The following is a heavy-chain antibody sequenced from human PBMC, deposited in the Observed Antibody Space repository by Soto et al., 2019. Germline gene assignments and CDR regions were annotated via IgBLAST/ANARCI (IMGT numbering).Heavy chain of an antibody. J-gene: IGHJ6*02. Sequence: QVQLVESGGGVVQPGRSLRLSCAASGFNFRAYGMHWVRQAPGKGLEWVAVISSDESKKNYVDSLKGRFTISRDNSKSTLYLQMNSLRPDDTAVYYCAKGSSSVYYYYYGMDVWGQGTTVTVSS. CDR1: GFNFRAYG. CDR2: ISSDESKK. CDR3: AKGSSSVYYYYYGMDV. V-gene: IGHV3-30*18. D-gene: IGHD2-2*01.